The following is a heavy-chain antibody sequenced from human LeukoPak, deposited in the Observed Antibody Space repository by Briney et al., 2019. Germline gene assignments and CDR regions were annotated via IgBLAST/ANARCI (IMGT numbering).Heavy chain of an antibody. CDR2: IYPGDSDT. V-gene: IGHV5-51*01. D-gene: IGHD2-2*01. CDR1: GYSFTSYW. CDR3: ASRSQYPDDAFDI. J-gene: IGHJ3*02. Sequence: GESLKISCKGSGYSFTSYWIAWVRQMPGKGLEWMGIIYPGDSDTRYSPSFQGQVTISADKSISTAYLQWSSLKASDTAMYYCASRSQYPDDAFDIWGQGTMVTVSS.